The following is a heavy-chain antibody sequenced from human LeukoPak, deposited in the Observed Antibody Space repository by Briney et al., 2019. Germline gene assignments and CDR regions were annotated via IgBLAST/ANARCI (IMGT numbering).Heavy chain of an antibody. CDR3: TKNQILDDSGSWYAF. CDR2: ISDGGGRT. D-gene: IGHD6-13*01. V-gene: IGHV3-23*01. Sequence: GGSLRLSCGASGFTFSTNAMSWVRQAPGKGLEWVSGISDGGGRTFYAESVKGRFTVSRDNSKNTLYLRMNSLRAKDTAIYYCTKNQILDDSGSWYAFWGQGTLVTVSS. J-gene: IGHJ4*02. CDR1: GFTFSTNA.